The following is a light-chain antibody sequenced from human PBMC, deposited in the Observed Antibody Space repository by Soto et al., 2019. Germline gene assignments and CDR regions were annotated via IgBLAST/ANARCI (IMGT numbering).Light chain of an antibody. CDR2: EVN. CDR1: SSGVGGYNY. Sequence: LTQPPSASGSPGQSVAISCTGTSSGVGGYNYVSWYQQHPGKAPKLMIYEVNKRPSGVPDRFSGSKSGNTASLTVSGLQAEDEADYYCSSYAGSRNVFGTGTNVTVL. CDR3: SSYAGSRNV. J-gene: IGLJ1*01. V-gene: IGLV2-8*01.